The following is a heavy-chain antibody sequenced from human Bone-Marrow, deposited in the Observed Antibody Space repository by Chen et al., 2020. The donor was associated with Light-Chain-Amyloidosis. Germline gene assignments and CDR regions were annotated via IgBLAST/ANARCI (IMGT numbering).Heavy chain of an antibody. J-gene: IGHJ4*02. D-gene: IGHD5-12*01. CDR2: IYPDDSDA. Sequence: EVQLEKSGPEVKKHGESLKISCKGSGYTFPNYCIGWVRQMPGKGLEWMGVIYPDDSDARYSPSFEGQVTISADKSITTAYLQWRSLKASDTAMYYCARRRDGYNFDYWGQGTLVTVSS. CDR1: GYTFPNYC. V-gene: IGHV5-51*01. CDR3: ARRRDGYNFDY.